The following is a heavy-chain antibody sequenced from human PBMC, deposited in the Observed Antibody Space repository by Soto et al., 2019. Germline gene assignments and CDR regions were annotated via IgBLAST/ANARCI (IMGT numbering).Heavy chain of an antibody. CDR2: MNPNSGNT. V-gene: IGHV1-8*01. CDR1: GYTFTSYD. Sequence: ASVKVSCKASGYTFTSYDINWVRQATGQGLEWMGWMNPNSGNTGYAQKFQGRVTMTRNTSISTAYMELSSLRSEDTAVYYCARGLWYCIISSCYSSCYYMDVSTKRTTVTVS. CDR3: ARGLWYCIISSCYSSCYYMDV. J-gene: IGHJ6*03. D-gene: IGHD2-2*01.